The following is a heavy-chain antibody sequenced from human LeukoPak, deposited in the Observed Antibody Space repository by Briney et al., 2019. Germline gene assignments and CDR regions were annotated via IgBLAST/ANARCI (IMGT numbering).Heavy chain of an antibody. CDR3: ASLGTLVP. D-gene: IGHD3-9*01. V-gene: IGHV3-74*03. CDR1: GFTFSTYL. CDR2: INTDGSIT. J-gene: IGHJ5*02. Sequence: GGSLRLSCAASGFTFSTYLMHWVRQAPGKGLVWVSRINTDGSITTYADSVKGRFTISRDNAKNTLYLQMNSLRDEDTAVYYCASLGTLVPWGQGTLVTVSS.